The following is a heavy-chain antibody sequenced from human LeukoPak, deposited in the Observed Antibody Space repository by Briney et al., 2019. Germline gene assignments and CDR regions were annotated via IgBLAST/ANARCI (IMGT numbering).Heavy chain of an antibody. D-gene: IGHD3-10*01. CDR2: INHSGST. Sequence: PSETLSLTCAVYGGSFSGYYWSWIRQPPGKGLEWIGEINHSGSTNYNPSLKSRVTISVDTSKNQFSLKLSSVAAADTAVYYCAGNPGSRGYWGRGTLVTVSS. CDR1: GGSFSGYY. CDR3: AGNPGSRGY. J-gene: IGHJ4*02. V-gene: IGHV4-34*01.